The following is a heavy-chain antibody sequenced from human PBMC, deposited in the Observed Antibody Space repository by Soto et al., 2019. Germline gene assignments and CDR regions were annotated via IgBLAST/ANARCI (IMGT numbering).Heavy chain of an antibody. J-gene: IGHJ4*02. CDR1: GGSFSGYY. CDR3: ARNGRVFLFRRDSGYYFDY. V-gene: IGHV4-34*01. D-gene: IGHD6-25*01. Sequence: SETLSLTCAVYGGSFSGYYWSWIRQPPGKGLEWIGEINHSGSTNYNPSLKSRVTISVDTSKNQFSLKLSSVTAADTAVYYCARNGRVFLFRRDSGYYFDYWGQGTLVTVSS. CDR2: INHSGST.